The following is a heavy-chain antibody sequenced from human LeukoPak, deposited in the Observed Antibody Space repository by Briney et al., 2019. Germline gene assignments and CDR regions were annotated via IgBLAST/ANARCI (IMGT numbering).Heavy chain of an antibody. J-gene: IGHJ4*02. D-gene: IGHD3-10*01. CDR2: ISSSGSTI. Sequence: GGSLRLSCAASGFTFSSYEMNWVRQAPGKGLEWVSYISSSGSTIYYADSVKGRFTISRDNAKNSLYLQMNSLRAEDTAVYYCARDLHDGSGGYYTGGYWGQGTLVTVSS. V-gene: IGHV3-48*03. CDR3: ARDLHDGSGGYYTGGY. CDR1: GFTFSSYE.